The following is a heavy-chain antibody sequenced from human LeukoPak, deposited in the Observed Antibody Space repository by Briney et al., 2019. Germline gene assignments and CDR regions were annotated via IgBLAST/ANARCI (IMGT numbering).Heavy chain of an antibody. Sequence: SETLSLTCTVSGGSISSYYWSWIRQPPGKGLEWIGYIYYSGSTNYNPSLKSRVTISVDTSKNQFSLKLSSVTAADTAVYYCARGVRYFDWLSPHYFVYWGQGTLVTVSS. J-gene: IGHJ4*02. V-gene: IGHV4-59*01. CDR2: IYYSGST. CDR3: ARGVRYFDWLSPHYFVY. D-gene: IGHD3-9*01. CDR1: GGSISSYY.